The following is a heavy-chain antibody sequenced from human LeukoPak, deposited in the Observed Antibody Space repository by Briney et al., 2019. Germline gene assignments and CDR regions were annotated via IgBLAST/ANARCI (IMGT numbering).Heavy chain of an antibody. CDR3: ARDLEVGWIQLWWSLDAFDI. CDR2: ISSSGSTI. CDR1: GFTFSDYY. D-gene: IGHD5-18*01. J-gene: IGHJ3*02. V-gene: IGHV3-11*04. Sequence: NPGGSLRLSCAASGFTFSDYYMSWIRQAPGKGLEWVSYISSSGSTIYYADSVKGRFTISRDNAKNSLYLQMNSLRAEDTAVYYCARDLEVGWIQLWWSLDAFDIWGQGTMVTVSS.